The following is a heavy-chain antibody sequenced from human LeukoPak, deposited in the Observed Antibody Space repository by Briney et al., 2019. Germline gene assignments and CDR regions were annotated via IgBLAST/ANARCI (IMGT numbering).Heavy chain of an antibody. Sequence: SETLSLTCAVYGGSFSGYYWSWIRQPPGKGLEWIGEINHSGSTNYNPSLKSRVTISVDTSKNQFSLRLTSVTAADTAVYYCARDSTLILYDISVSWFDPWGQGTLVTVSS. CDR1: GGSFSGYY. CDR3: ARDSTLILYDISVSWFDP. D-gene: IGHD3-9*01. V-gene: IGHV4-34*01. J-gene: IGHJ5*02. CDR2: INHSGST.